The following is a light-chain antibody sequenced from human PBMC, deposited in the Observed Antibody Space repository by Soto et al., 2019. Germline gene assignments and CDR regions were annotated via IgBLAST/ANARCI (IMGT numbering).Light chain of an antibody. Sequence: EIVLTQSPATLSLSPGERTTLSCRASQSVSSYLAWYQQKPGQAPRLLIYDASNRATAIPARFSGSGSGTDFTLTISSLEPEDFAVYYCQQRSNWSTFGGGTKVEIK. CDR1: QSVSSY. V-gene: IGKV3-11*01. CDR2: DAS. J-gene: IGKJ4*01. CDR3: QQRSNWST.